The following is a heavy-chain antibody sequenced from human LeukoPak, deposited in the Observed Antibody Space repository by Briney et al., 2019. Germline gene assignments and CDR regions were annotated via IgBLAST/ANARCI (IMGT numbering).Heavy chain of an antibody. CDR3: ARDYGLNCYPTSCAGAFDF. CDR1: GGSFSGYY. Sequence: SETLSLTCAVYGGSFSGYYWSWIRQPPGKGLEWIGEINHSGSTNYNPSLKSRVTISVDTSKNQFSLKLSSVTAADTAVYYCARDYGLNCYPTSCAGAFDFWGQGTMVTVSS. D-gene: IGHD3-9*01. J-gene: IGHJ3*01. V-gene: IGHV4-34*01. CDR2: INHSGST.